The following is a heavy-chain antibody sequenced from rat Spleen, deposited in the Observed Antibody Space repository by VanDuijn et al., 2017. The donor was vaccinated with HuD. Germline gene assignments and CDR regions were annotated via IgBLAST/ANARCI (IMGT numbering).Heavy chain of an antibody. Sequence: EVQLVESGGGLVQPGRSMKLSCAASGFTFSNYGMAWVRQAPKKGLEWVAYISYDGGSTYYRDSVKGRFTISRANAEHTQYMQMDSLRSEDTATYYCKIERNRYGGGYYVMDAWGQGASVTVSS. D-gene: IGHD1-5*01. CDR3: KIERNRYGGGYYVMDA. J-gene: IGHJ4*01. V-gene: IGHV5S13*01. CDR2: ISYDGGST. CDR1: GFTFSNYG.